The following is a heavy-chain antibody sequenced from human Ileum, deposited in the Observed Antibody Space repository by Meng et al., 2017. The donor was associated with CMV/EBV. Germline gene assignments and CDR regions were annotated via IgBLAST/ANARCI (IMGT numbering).Heavy chain of an antibody. CDR1: GYTFTGYY. Sequence: ASVKVSCKASGYTFTGYYMHWVRQAPGQGLEWMGWINPNSGGTNYAQKFQGRVTMTRDTSISTAYMELSRLRSDDTALYFCAREEGAYLTNDYYYGMDVWGLGTTVTVFS. J-gene: IGHJ6*02. D-gene: IGHD1-26*01. CDR3: AREEGAYLTNDYYYGMDV. CDR2: INPNSGGT. V-gene: IGHV1-2*02.